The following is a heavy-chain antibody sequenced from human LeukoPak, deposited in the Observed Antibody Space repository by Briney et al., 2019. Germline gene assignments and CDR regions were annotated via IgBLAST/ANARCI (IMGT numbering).Heavy chain of an antibody. CDR1: GGSIRSYY. CDR2: IYYSGST. J-gene: IGHJ4*02. D-gene: IGHD6-13*01. Sequence: SETLSLTCTVSGGSIRSYYWSWIRQPPGKGLEWIGYIYYSGSTNYNPSLKSRVTISVDMSRNQFSLKLTSVTAADTAVYYCARDQIAAAGTSYYFDYWGQGTLVTVSS. V-gene: IGHV4-59*01. CDR3: ARDQIAAAGTSYYFDY.